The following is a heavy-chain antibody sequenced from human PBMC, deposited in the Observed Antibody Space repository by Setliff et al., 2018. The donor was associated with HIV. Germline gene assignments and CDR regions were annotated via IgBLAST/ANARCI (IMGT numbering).Heavy chain of an antibody. Sequence: LSLTCVIPGCSMGSHYWSWIRQSPGKGLERIGNIHYTGISDINPSLKSRVTISLDTSKNQFCLKLRSETAADTAVYYCARLHYYNSSGSSPPYAFDIWGQGTMVTVSS. D-gene: IGHD3-22*01. J-gene: IGHJ3*02. CDR2: IHYTGIS. CDR1: GCSMGSHY. V-gene: IGHV4-59*08. CDR3: ARLHYYNSSGSSPPYAFDI.